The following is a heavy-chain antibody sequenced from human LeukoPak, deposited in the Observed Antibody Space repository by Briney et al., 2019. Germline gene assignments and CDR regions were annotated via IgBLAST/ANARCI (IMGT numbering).Heavy chain of an antibody. D-gene: IGHD3-9*01. CDR2: ISYDGSNK. Sequence: GRSLRLYCAASGFTFSSYAMHWDRQAPGKGLEWVAVISYDGSNKYYADSVKGRFTISRDNSKNTLYLQMNSLRAEDTAVYYCASSVNCSSTSCPRGVLRYFDWPIDYWGQGTLVTVSS. J-gene: IGHJ4*02. CDR3: ASSVNCSSTSCPRGVLRYFDWPIDY. CDR1: GFTFSSYA. V-gene: IGHV3-30*04.